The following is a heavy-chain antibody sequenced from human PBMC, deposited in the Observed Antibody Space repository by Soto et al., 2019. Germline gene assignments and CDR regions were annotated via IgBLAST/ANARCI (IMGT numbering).Heavy chain of an antibody. V-gene: IGHV1-2*02. J-gene: IGHJ4*02. Sequence: QVRLVQSGAEVKKPGASVSLSCQASGYKFTGFFVHWVRLAPGQGLEGMGWINPRTGGTNSAQKFQGRVKLTTDTTSSTAFMELNRLVSDDTAVYYCSSRDDNSESPMDYWGQGTLVTVSS. CDR3: SSRDDNSESPMDY. CDR2: INPRTGGT. CDR1: GYKFTGFF. D-gene: IGHD3-10*01.